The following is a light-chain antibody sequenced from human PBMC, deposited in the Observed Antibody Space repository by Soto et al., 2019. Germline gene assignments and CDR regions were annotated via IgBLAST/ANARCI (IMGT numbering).Light chain of an antibody. J-gene: IGLJ1*01. Sequence: QSVLKQPPSLSAAPGQMVTISCSGSDSNIAINYVSWYQHVPGTAPRLLIYDNDKRPSGIPDRFSASKSGTSATLDISGLQTGDEAEYYCGTWDFSLRGSGFVLGTGTKVTVL. V-gene: IGLV1-51*01. CDR2: DND. CDR1: DSNIAINY. CDR3: GTWDFSLRGSGFV.